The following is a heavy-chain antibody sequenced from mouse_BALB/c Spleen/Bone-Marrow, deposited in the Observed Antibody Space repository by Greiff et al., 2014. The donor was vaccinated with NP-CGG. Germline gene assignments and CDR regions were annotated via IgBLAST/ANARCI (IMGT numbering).Heavy chain of an antibody. V-gene: IGHV1-69*02. CDR1: GYTFTSYW. J-gene: IGHJ3*01. Sequence: QVQLQQSGAELVRPGASVKLSYKASGYTFTSYWINWVKQRPGQGLEWIGNIYPSDSYTNYNQKFKDKATLTVDKSSSTAYMQLSSPTSEDSAVYYCTRDDGSFAYWGQGTLVTVSA. CDR2: IYPSDSYT. CDR3: TRDDGSFAY. D-gene: IGHD2-3*01.